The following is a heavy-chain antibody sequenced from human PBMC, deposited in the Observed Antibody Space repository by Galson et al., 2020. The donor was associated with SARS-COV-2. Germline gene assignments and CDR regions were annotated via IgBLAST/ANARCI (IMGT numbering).Heavy chain of an antibody. V-gene: IGHV3-23*01. CDR1: GFTSSSYA. J-gene: IGHJ4*02. CDR3: AKGDAHGSAAFDY. D-gene: IGHD3-10*01. CDR2: ISGSGGST. Sequence: TGRSLRLPCAASGFTSSSYAMSWVRQAPGKGLEWVPAISGSGGSTYYADSVKGRFTISRDNSKNTLYLQMNSLRAEDTAVYYCAKGDAHGSAAFDYWGQGTLVTVSS.